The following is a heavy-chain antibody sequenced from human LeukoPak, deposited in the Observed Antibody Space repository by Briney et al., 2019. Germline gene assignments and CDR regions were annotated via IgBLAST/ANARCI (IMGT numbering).Heavy chain of an antibody. Sequence: GGSLRLSRAASGFTFSSYGMHWVRQAPGKGLGWVAFIRYDGSNKYYADSVKGRFTISRDNSKNTLYLQMNSLRAEDTAVYYCAKGQWLVQNYFDYWGQGTLVTVSS. CDR2: IRYDGSNK. CDR3: AKGQWLVQNYFDY. D-gene: IGHD6-19*01. J-gene: IGHJ4*02. CDR1: GFTFSSYG. V-gene: IGHV3-30*02.